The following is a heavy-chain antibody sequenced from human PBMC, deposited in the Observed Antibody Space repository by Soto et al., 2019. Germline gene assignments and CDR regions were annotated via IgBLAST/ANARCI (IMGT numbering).Heavy chain of an antibody. CDR1: GFSFSSYA. CDR2: ISARGRTL. CDR3: AKGSIEYSASVDN. D-gene: IGHD5-12*01. Sequence: EVQLLESGGGLVQPGGSLRLSCAASGFSFSSYAMVWVRQAPGKGLEWVSVISARGRTLYFADSVKGRFTISRDNSKKVLSLEMNSLGAEDTATYFSAKGSIEYSASVDNWVQGTGVVVSS. J-gene: IGHJ4*02. V-gene: IGHV3-23*01.